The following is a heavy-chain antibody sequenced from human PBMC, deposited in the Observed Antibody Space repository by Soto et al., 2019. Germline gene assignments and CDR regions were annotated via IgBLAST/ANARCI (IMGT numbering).Heavy chain of an antibody. CDR2: IIHIFGTA. J-gene: IGHJ6*02. V-gene: IGHV1-69*13. CDR3: ARGDRISSNKYYYYGMDV. D-gene: IGHD2-2*01. Sequence: GASVKVSFQASGGAFSSYAISWVRQAPGQGLEWMGGIIHIFGTANYAQKFQGRVTITADESTSTAYMELRSLRSEDTAVYYCARGDRISSNKYYYYGMDVWGQGTTVTVSS. CDR1: GGAFSSYA.